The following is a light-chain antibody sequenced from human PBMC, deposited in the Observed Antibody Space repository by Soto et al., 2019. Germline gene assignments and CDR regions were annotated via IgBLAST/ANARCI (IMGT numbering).Light chain of an antibody. J-gene: IGKJ1*01. Sequence: EFVLTQSPATLSLPQEERATLSCRASKSVSSYLAWYQQKPGQAPRLLIYDASNRATGIPARFSGSGSGTDFTLTISSLEPEDFAVYYCQQRSNWPPGTFGPGTKV. CDR1: KSVSSY. CDR3: QQRSNWPPGT. CDR2: DAS. V-gene: IGKV3-11*01.